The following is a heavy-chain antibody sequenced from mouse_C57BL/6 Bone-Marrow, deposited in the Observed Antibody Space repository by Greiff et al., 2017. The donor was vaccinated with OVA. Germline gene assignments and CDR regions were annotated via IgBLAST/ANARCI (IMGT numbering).Heavy chain of an antibody. CDR3: ARKEDYYSSSYVIDY. CDR1: GYTFTSYW. V-gene: IGHV1-64*01. D-gene: IGHD1-1*01. CDR2: IHPNRGST. Sequence: QVQLQQPGAELVKPGASVKLSCKASGYTFTSYWMHWVKQRPGQGLEWIGMIHPNRGSTNYNEKFKSKATLTVDKYSSTAYMQLSSLTSEDSAVYYCARKEDYYSSSYVIDYWGQGTTLTVSS. J-gene: IGHJ2*01.